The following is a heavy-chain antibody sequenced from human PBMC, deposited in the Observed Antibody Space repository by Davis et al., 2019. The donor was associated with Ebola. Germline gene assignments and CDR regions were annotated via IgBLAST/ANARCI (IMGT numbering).Heavy chain of an antibody. J-gene: IGHJ4*02. V-gene: IGHV3-30-3*01. Sequence: GGSLRLSCAVSGFTFSSYWMSWVRQAPGKGLQWVALISPDGSNRWYADSVRGRLTTSRDNSKNTLYLQVNSLRPDDTAVYYCARDGTGWYPGDYWGQGTLVTVSS. D-gene: IGHD6-19*01. CDR1: GFTFSSYW. CDR2: ISPDGSNR. CDR3: ARDGTGWYPGDY.